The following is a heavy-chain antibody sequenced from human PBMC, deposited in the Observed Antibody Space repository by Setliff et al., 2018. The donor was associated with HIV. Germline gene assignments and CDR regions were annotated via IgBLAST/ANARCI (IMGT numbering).Heavy chain of an antibody. CDR1: GFTFSPYW. D-gene: IGHD2-2*01. V-gene: IGHV3-74*03. J-gene: IGHJ4*02. CDR3: ARGDCSSTSCPYLDC. CDR2: INSDGTST. Sequence: PGGSLRLSCAASGFTFSPYWMHWVRQAPGKGLVRVSRINSDGTSTTYADSVKGRFTISRDNAKNSLYLQMNSLRAEDTAVYYCARGDCSSTSCPYLDCWGQGTLVTVSS.